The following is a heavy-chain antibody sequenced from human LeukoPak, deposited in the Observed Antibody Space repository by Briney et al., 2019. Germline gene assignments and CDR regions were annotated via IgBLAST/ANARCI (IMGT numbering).Heavy chain of an antibody. D-gene: IGHD2-8*01. CDR1: GFTFSDYY. CDR2: ISSSGSTI. Sequence: KPGGSLRLSCAASGFTFSDYYMSWIRQAPGKGLEWVSYISSSGSTIYYADSVKGRFTISRDNAKNSLYLQMNSLRAEDTAVYYCARVPSYFAYYYYYMDVWGKGTTVTISS. CDR3: ARVPSYFAYYYYYMDV. V-gene: IGHV3-11*04. J-gene: IGHJ6*03.